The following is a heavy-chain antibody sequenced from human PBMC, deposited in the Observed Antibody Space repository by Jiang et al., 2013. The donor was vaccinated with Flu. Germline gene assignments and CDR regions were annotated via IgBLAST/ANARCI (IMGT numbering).Heavy chain of an antibody. CDR2: LSWISGSI. V-gene: IGHV3-9*01. D-gene: IGHD2/OR15-2a*01. J-gene: IGHJ6*02. CDR3: AKSRSTTIHYGMDV. CDR1: GFPFDDYA. Sequence: ESGGGLAQPGRSLRLSCAASGFPFDDYAMHWVRQAPGKGLEWVSGLSWISGSIGYADSVKGRFTISRDNAKNSLYLQMNSLRAEDTALYYCAKSRSTTIHYGMDVWGQGTTVTVSS.